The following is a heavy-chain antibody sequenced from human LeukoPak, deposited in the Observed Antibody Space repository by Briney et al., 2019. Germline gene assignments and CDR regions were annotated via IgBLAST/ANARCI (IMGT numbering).Heavy chain of an antibody. CDR1: GGSISSSSYY. CDR3: ARHPGGLLWFGELLSFDY. CDR2: IYYNGST. Sequence: SETLSLTCTVSGGSISSSSYYWGWIRQPPGKGLEWIGSIYYNGSTYYNPSLKSRVTISVDTSKNQFSLKLSSVTAADTAVYYCARHPGGLLWFGELLSFDYWGQGTLVTVSS. D-gene: IGHD3-10*01. V-gene: IGHV4-39*01. J-gene: IGHJ4*02.